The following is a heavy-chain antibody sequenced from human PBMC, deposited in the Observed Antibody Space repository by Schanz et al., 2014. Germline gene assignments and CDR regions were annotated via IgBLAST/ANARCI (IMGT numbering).Heavy chain of an antibody. CDR1: GNTLSAYY. V-gene: IGHV1-2*02. J-gene: IGHJ3*01. CDR2: IDPNSGGT. D-gene: IGHD3-3*01. Sequence: QVQLVQSGADVKKPGASVKVSCKASGNTLSAYYIHWIRQAPGQGLEWMGWIDPNSGGTNYAQEFQGRVTMTSDTSITTVYMEVNSLTADVTAVFYCARTASHDVWRGYIPHYACDLWGQGTVVIVSS. CDR3: ARTASHDVWRGYIPHYACDL.